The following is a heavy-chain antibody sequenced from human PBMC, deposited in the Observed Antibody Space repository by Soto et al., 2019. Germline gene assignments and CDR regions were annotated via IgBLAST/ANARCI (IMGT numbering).Heavy chain of an antibody. CDR3: ATQGFYRMGV. CDR2: IHHSGAT. CDR1: GDSITGDNW. J-gene: IGHJ6*02. Sequence: QVQLQESGPGLVQPSGTLSLTCAVSGDSITGDNWWRWVRQPPGKGLEWIGEIHHSGATNYNPSLKSRVTISVDKSKNQFSLKLNSVTAADTAMFYCATQGFYRMGVWGRGTTVTVSS. V-gene: IGHV4-4*02.